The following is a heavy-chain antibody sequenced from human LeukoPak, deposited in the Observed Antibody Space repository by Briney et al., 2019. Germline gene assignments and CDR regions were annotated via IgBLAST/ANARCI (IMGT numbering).Heavy chain of an antibody. J-gene: IGHJ6*04. CDR1: GFTFSSYA. V-gene: IGHV3-23*01. Sequence: PGGSLRLSCAASGFTFSSYAMSWVRQAPGKGLEWVSAISGSGGSTYYADSVKGRFTISRDNSKNTLYLQMNSLRAKDTAVYYCAKEPAYYDSSGYNMDVWGKGTTVTVSS. D-gene: IGHD3-22*01. CDR2: ISGSGGST. CDR3: AKEPAYYDSSGYNMDV.